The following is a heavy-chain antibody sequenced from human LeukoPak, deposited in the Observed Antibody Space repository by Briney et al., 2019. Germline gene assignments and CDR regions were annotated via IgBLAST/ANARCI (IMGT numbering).Heavy chain of an antibody. CDR2: INHSGST. D-gene: IGHD3-16*02. CDR1: GGSFNGYY. V-gene: IGHV4-34*01. Sequence: SSETLSLTCAVYGGSFNGYYWSWIRQPPGKGLEWIGEINHSGSTNYSPSLKSRVTLSVDTSKNQFSLRLSSVTAADTAVYCCARRTFGGVIAYWGQGTLVTVSS. J-gene: IGHJ4*02. CDR3: ARRTFGGVIAY.